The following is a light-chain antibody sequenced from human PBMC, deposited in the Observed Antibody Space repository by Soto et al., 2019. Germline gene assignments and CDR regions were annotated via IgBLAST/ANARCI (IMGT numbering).Light chain of an antibody. CDR1: QSISSW. CDR2: KAS. CDR3: QQYTSYPLT. J-gene: IGKJ4*01. V-gene: IGKV1-5*03. Sequence: DIQLTQSPYFLSASVGDRVTITCRASQSISSWLAWYQQKPGKAPKLLIYKASSLESGVPSRFSGSGSGTEFTLTISSLQPDDFATYYCQQYTSYPLTFGGGTKVDIK.